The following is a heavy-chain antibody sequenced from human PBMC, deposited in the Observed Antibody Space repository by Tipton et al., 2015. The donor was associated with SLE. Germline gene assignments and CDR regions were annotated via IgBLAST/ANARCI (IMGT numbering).Heavy chain of an antibody. CDR1: GFTFDDYT. CDR2: ITWDGGST. V-gene: IGHV3-43*01. D-gene: IGHD3-10*01. J-gene: IGHJ4*02. CDR3: ARGSWFRTPHYYFDY. Sequence: GSLRLSCVASGFTFDDYTMHWVRQVPGKGLEWVSLITWDGGSTYYADSVKGRFTFSRDNRANSLSLEMHSLRKEDTGLYFCARGSWFRTPHYYFDYWGQGTLVTVSS.